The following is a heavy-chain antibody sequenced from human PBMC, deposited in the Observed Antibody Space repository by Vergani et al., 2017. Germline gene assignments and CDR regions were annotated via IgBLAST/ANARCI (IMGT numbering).Heavy chain of an antibody. V-gene: IGHV3-30*18. CDR1: GFPFSSYA. CDR2: ISYDGSNK. CDR3: AKDDSSSWYSPFDI. D-gene: IGHD6-13*01. J-gene: IGHJ3*02. Sequence: HLLESGGGLVQPGGSLRLSCAASGFPFSSYALTWVRQAPGKGLEWVAVISYDGSNKYYADSVKGRFTISRDNSKNTLYLQMNSLRAEDTAVYYCAKDDSSSWYSPFDIWGQGTMVTVSS.